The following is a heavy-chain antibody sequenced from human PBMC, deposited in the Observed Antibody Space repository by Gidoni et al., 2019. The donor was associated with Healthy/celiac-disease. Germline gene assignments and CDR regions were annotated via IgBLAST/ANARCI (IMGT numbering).Heavy chain of an antibody. Sequence: EVQLVESGGGLVQPGRSLRLSCAASGFTFDDYAMPWVRQAPGKGLEWVSGISWNSGSIGYADSVKGRFTISRDNAKNSLYLQMNSLRAEDTALYYCAKDITMVRGVIISPYGMDVWGQGTTVTVSS. CDR3: AKDITMVRGVIISPYGMDV. CDR1: GFTFDDYA. V-gene: IGHV3-9*01. D-gene: IGHD3-10*01. CDR2: ISWNSGSI. J-gene: IGHJ6*02.